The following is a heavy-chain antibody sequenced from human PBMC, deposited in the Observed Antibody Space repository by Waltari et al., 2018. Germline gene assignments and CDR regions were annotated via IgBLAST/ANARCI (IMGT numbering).Heavy chain of an antibody. J-gene: IGHJ3*02. V-gene: IGHV4-39*07. CDR1: GGSISSSSYC. Sequence: QLQLQESGPGLVKPSETLSLTCTVSGGSISSSSYCWGWIRQPPGKGLEWIGSIYYSGSTYYNPSLKSRVTISVDTSKNQFSLKLSSVTAADTAVYYCAQDGKDAFDIWGQGTMVTVSS. CDR3: AQDGKDAFDI. CDR2: IYYSGST.